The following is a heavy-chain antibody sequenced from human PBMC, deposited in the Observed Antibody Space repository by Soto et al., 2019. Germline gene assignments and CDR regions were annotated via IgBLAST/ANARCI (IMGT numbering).Heavy chain of an antibody. CDR1: GGSISSSTYY. CDR2: IYYSGST. V-gene: IGHV4-39*01. J-gene: IGHJ4*02. CDR3: ARAFYGSISYFDY. Sequence: SETLSLTCTVSGGSISSSTYYWGWIRQPPGKGLEWIGSIYYSGSTYFNPSLKSRVTISVDTSKNQFSLKVSSVTAVDTALYYYARAFYGSISYFDYWGQGTLVTVSS. D-gene: IGHD3-10*01.